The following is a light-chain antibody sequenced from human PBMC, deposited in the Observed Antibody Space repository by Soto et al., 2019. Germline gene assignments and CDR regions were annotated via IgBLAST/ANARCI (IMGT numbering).Light chain of an antibody. CDR3: QQYYSTPRT. CDR1: QSVLYRSNNKNY. CDR2: WAS. J-gene: IGKJ2*02. Sequence: DIVMTQSPDSLAVSLGERATINCKSSQSVLYRSNNKNYLAWYQQKPGQTPKLVIYWASTRESGVPDRFSGSGSGTDFTLTISRLQAEDVAVYYCQQYYSTPRTFGQGTKLEIK. V-gene: IGKV4-1*01.